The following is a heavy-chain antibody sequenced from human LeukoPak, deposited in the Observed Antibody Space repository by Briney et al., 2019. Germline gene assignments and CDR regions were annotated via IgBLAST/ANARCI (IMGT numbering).Heavy chain of an antibody. V-gene: IGHV3-30*02. J-gene: IGHJ3*01. D-gene: IGHD2-2*01. CDR2: IRYDGSND. CDR1: RFIFSTYG. CDR3: AKDRLSSSRRGDAFDV. Sequence: GGSLRLSCAASRFIFSTYGMNWVRQAPGKGLEWVAFIRYDGSNDYYADSVEGRFTISRDNSKNTLYLQINSLRPEDTAVYYCAKDRLSSSRRGDAFDVWGQGTMVTVSS.